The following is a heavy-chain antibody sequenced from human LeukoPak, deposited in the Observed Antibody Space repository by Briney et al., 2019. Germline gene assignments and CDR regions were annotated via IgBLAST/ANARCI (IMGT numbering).Heavy chain of an antibody. Sequence: PGGSLRLSCEASGFTFSNYWMGWVRQAPGKGLEWVANIKQDGSEEYYVDSVKGRFTISRDNAKNSLYLQMNSLRAEDTAMYYCARDRNCSGGGCYSIGYFDYWGQGTLVTVSS. CDR1: GFTFSNYW. J-gene: IGHJ4*02. CDR3: ARDRNCSGGGCYSIGYFDY. D-gene: IGHD2-15*01. CDR2: IKQDGSEE. V-gene: IGHV3-7*01.